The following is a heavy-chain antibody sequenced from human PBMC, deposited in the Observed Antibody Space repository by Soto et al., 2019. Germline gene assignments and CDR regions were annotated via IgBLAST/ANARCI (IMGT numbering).Heavy chain of an antibody. CDR3: ARGNTYYFGSGTSSHDAFDI. J-gene: IGHJ3*02. CDR1: GYTFTSYY. D-gene: IGHD3-10*01. CDR2: INPSGGST. V-gene: IGHV1-46*01. Sequence: GASVKVSCKASGYTFTSYYMHWVRQAPGQGLEWMGTINPSGGSTSYAQKFQGRVTMTRDTSISTAYMELSGLISDDTAVYYCARGNTYYFGSGTSSHDAFDIWGQGTMVTVSS.